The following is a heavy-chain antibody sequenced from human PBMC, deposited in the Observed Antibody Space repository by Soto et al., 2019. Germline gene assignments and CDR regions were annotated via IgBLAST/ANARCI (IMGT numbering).Heavy chain of an antibody. D-gene: IGHD2-2*01. V-gene: IGHV3-73*01. CDR1: GFSFSGSA. CDR2: ISSTPNSYAT. CDR3: TRTTAQFQLLSPPV. Sequence: GGSLRLSCAASGFSFSGSAMHWVRQASGKGLEWVGRISSTPNSYATSYAASVKGRITISRDDSKNTAYLQMNSLKTEDTAVYYCTRTTAQFQLLSPPVWGQGTTVTVSS. J-gene: IGHJ6*02.